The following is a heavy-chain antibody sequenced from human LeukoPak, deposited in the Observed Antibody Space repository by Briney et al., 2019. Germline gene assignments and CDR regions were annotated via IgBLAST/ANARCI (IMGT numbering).Heavy chain of an antibody. CDR2: IRYDGSNK. CDR1: GFTFSSYG. V-gene: IGHV3-30*02. CDR3: AKDAITMVRGVMLDY. J-gene: IGHJ4*02. D-gene: IGHD3-10*01. Sequence: AGSLTLSCAASGFTFSSYGMHWVRQAPGKGLEWVAFIRYDGSNKYYADSVHGRLTISRDNSKNTLYLQMRSLRAEDTAVYYCAKDAITMVRGVMLDYWGQGTLVTVSS.